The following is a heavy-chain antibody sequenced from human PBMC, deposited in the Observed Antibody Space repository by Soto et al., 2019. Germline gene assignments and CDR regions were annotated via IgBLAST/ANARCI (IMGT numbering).Heavy chain of an antibody. D-gene: IGHD4-4*01. CDR2: IYYSGST. CDR3: ARHNYVSDYYYYYMDV. J-gene: IGHJ6*03. CDR1: GGSISSSSYY. V-gene: IGHV4-39*01. Sequence: SETLSLTCTVSGGSISSSSYYWGWIRQPPGKGLEWIGSIYYSGSTYYNPSLKSRVTISVDTSKNQFSLKLSSVTAADTAVYYCARHNYVSDYYYYYMDVWGKGTTVTVSS.